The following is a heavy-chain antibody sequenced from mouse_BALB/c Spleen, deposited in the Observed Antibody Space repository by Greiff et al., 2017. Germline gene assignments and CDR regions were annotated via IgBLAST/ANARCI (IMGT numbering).Heavy chain of an antibody. Sequence: EVMLVESGGGLVQPGGSLRLSCAPSGFTFTDYYMSWVRQPPGKALEWLGFIRNKANGYTTEYSASVKGRFTISRDNSQSILYLQMNTLRAEDSATYYCARGRNYDYAMDYWGQGTSVTVSS. J-gene: IGHJ4*01. CDR1: GFTFTDYY. V-gene: IGHV7-3*02. CDR2: IRNKANGYTT. CDR3: ARGRNYDYAMDY. D-gene: IGHD2-1*01.